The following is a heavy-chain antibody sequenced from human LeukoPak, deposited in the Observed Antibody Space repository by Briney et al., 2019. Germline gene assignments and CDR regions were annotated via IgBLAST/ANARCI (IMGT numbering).Heavy chain of an antibody. CDR3: AKDTPRFGGDDFVH. Sequence: GGSLKVSCAASGFTFSAYAIRWVRQAPGKGLEWVAFIRNVGSESFYADYVKGRFTISKDNSKDTLYLQMNSLRAEDTAVYYCAKDTPRFGGDDFVHWGQGTLVTVSS. J-gene: IGHJ4*02. CDR2: IRNVGSES. V-gene: IGHV3-30*02. D-gene: IGHD3-10*01. CDR1: GFTFSAYA.